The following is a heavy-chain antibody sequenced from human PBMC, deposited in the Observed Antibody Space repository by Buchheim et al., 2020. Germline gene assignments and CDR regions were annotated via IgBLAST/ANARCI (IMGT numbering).Heavy chain of an antibody. CDR1: GFTFSSYG. CDR3: AKDGFGIDD. CDR2: ISYDGSNK. J-gene: IGHJ4*02. D-gene: IGHD3-10*01. Sequence: QVQLVESGGGVVQPGRSLRLSCAASGFTFSSYGMHWVRQAPGKGLEWVAVISYDGSNKYYADSVKGRFTISRDNSKNTLYLQMNSLRAEDTAVYYCAKDGFGIDDWGQGT. V-gene: IGHV3-30*18.